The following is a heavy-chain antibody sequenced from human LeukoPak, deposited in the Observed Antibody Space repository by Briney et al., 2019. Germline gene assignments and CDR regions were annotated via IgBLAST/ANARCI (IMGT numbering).Heavy chain of an antibody. CDR1: GIIFSNYA. CDR3: ARGRQGAKTRYFDL. V-gene: IGHV3-64*01. CDR2: ISSDGGST. D-gene: IGHD1-26*01. Sequence: GGSLRLSCAASGIIFSNYAMHWVRQGPGKGLECISTISSDGGSTYYANSVKGRFTISRDNSKNTLYLQMGSLRAEDMAVYYSARGRQGAKTRYFDLWGSGTRVTVSS. J-gene: IGHJ2*01.